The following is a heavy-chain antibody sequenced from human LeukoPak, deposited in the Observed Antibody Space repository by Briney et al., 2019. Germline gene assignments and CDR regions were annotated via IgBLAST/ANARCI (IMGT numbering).Heavy chain of an antibody. CDR3: ARVPAGYSGYDYGGFDY. Sequence: SETLSLTCTVSGYSISSGYYWGWIRRPPGKGLEWIGSIYHSGSTYYNPSLKSRVTISVDTSKNQFSLKLSSVTAADTAVYYCARVPAGYSGYDYGGFDYWGQGTLVTVSS. CDR1: GYSISSGYY. J-gene: IGHJ4*02. CDR2: IYHSGST. D-gene: IGHD5-12*01. V-gene: IGHV4-38-2*02.